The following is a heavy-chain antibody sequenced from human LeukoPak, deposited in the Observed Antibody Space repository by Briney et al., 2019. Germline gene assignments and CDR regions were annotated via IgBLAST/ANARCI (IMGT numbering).Heavy chain of an antibody. V-gene: IGHV1-18*01. CDR1: GYTFTSYG. D-gene: IGHD4-17*01. CDR2: ISAYNGNT. J-gene: IGHJ4*02. Sequence: ASVTVSFKSSGYTFTSYGISWVRQAPGQGLEWMGWISAYNGNTTSAQKLQGRVTMTTDTSTSTAYMELRSLRSDDTAVYYCARGRKDYGDYYFDSWGQGTLVTVSS. CDR3: ARGRKDYGDYYFDS.